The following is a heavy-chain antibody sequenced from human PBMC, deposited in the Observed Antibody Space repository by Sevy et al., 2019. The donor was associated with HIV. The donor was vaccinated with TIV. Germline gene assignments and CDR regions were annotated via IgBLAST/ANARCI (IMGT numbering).Heavy chain of an antibody. V-gene: IGHV3-49*03. CDR1: GFTFGDYA. D-gene: IGHD3-10*01. CDR2: IRSKAYGGTT. J-gene: IGHJ3*02. CDR3: ARDRAFMDYYSGSGSFGAFDI. Sequence: GGSLRLSCAGSGFTFGDYALNWFRQAPGKGLEWVDFIRSKAYGGTTKNAASLKGRFTISRDDSKNTAYLEMSSLKIEDTSVYYCARDRAFMDYYSGSGSFGAFDIWGQGTMVTVSS.